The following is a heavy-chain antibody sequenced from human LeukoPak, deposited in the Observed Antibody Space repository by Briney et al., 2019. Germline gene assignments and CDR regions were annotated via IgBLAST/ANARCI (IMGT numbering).Heavy chain of an antibody. J-gene: IGHJ3*02. D-gene: IGHD3-22*01. V-gene: IGHV4-30-4*08. Sequence: PSETLSLTCTVSSGSINSGDYYWSWIRQPPGKGLEWIGYIYYSGSTYYNPSLQSRITISSDTSKNHFSLKLRSVTAADTAVYYCARAQYYYDSSGYIDDFDIWGQGTMVTVPS. CDR2: IYYSGST. CDR1: SGSINSGDYY. CDR3: ARAQYYYDSSGYIDDFDI.